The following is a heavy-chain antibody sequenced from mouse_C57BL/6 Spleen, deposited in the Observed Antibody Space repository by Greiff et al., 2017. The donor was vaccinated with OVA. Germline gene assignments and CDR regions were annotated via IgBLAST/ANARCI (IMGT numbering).Heavy chain of an antibody. Sequence: VQLQQSGPELVKPGASVKISCKASGYTFTDYYMNWVKQSHGKSLEWIGDINPNNGGTSYKQKFKGKATLTVDKSSSTAYMELRSLTSDDSAVYYCARGTYDGRFDVWGTGTTVTVSS. V-gene: IGHV1-26*01. D-gene: IGHD2-3*01. CDR1: GYTFTDYY. CDR2: INPNNGGT. J-gene: IGHJ1*03. CDR3: ARGTYDGRFDV.